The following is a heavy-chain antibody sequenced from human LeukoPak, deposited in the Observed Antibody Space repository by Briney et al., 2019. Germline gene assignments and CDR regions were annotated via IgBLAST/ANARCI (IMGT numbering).Heavy chain of an antibody. D-gene: IGHD1-26*01. CDR2: ISTFNGNT. V-gene: IGHV1-18*01. J-gene: IGHJ4*02. CDR1: GYTFTSYD. Sequence: ASVKVSCKASGYTFTSYDINWVRQAPGQGLEWMGWISTFNGNTIYAQKFQGRVSMTTDTSTSTAYMELRSLRSDDTAVYYCAREFSTSYYYFDYWGQGTLVTVSS. CDR3: AREFSTSYYYFDY.